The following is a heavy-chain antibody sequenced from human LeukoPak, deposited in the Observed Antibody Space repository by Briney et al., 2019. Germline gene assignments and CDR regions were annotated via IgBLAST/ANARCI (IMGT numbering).Heavy chain of an antibody. V-gene: IGHV3-33*06. J-gene: IGHJ4*02. CDR1: GFTFSSYG. CDR2: IWYDGSNK. D-gene: IGHD2-2*02. Sequence: GGSLRLSCAASGFTFSSYGMHWVRQAPGKGLEWVAVIWYDGSNKYYADSVKGRFPISRDNTKNTLYLQMNSLRAEDTAVYYCAKDFCGSTSCHIDYWGQGTLVTVSS. CDR3: AKDFCGSTSCHIDY.